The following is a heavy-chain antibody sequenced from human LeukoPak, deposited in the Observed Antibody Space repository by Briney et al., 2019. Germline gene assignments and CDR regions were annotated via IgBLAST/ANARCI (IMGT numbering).Heavy chain of an antibody. CDR1: GFTVSSNY. D-gene: IGHD3-3*01. Sequence: GGSLRLSCVGSGFTVSSNYMSWVRQAPGKGLEWVSVIYSGGSTYYADSVKGRFTISRDNSKNTLYLQLNSLRAEDTAVYYCARDQYDFWSPIDYWGQGTLVTVSS. J-gene: IGHJ4*02. CDR3: ARDQYDFWSPIDY. CDR2: IYSGGST. V-gene: IGHV3-66*01.